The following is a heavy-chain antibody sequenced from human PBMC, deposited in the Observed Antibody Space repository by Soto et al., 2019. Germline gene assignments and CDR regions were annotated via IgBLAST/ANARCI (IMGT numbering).Heavy chain of an antibody. CDR3: ATYYGGDCYFGY. D-gene: IGHD2-21*02. V-gene: IGHV4-30-4*01. J-gene: IGHJ4*02. CDR2: IYYNGKT. CDR1: GGSISNGDYY. Sequence: ASETLSLTCTVSGGSISNGDYYWGWIRQPPGEGLEWMGYIYYNGKTYYNPSLKSRVTISLDTSKNQFSLNLNSVTAADTAVYYCATYYGGDCYFGYWGQGILVTVSS.